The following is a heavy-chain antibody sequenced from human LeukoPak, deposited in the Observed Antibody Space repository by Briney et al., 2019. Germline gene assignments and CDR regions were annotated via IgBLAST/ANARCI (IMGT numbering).Heavy chain of an antibody. V-gene: IGHV1-18*01. Sequence: GASVKVSCKASGYAFTSYGISWVRRAPGQGLEWMGWISAYDGNTNYAQKLQGRVTMTTDTSTSTAYMELRSLRSDDTAVYYCARDRRDAYYYGSGSYYIPDAFDIWGQGTMVTVSS. J-gene: IGHJ3*02. CDR2: ISAYDGNT. CDR3: ARDRRDAYYYGSGSYYIPDAFDI. D-gene: IGHD3-10*01. CDR1: GYAFTSYG.